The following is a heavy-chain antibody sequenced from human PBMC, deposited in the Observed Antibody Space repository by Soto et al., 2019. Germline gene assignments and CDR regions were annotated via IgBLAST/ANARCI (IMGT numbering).Heavy chain of an antibody. CDR3: ARGLTSALDI. D-gene: IGHD4-4*01. J-gene: IGHJ3*02. CDR1: GDSVSSNSVA. CDR2: TYYRSKWYN. Sequence: SQTLSLTCVISGDSVSSNSVAWNWIRQSPSRGLEWLGRTYYRSKWYNDYVVSVKGRITINPDTSKNQFSLQLNSVSLEDTAIYFCARGLTSALDIWGQGTMVTVSS. V-gene: IGHV6-1*01.